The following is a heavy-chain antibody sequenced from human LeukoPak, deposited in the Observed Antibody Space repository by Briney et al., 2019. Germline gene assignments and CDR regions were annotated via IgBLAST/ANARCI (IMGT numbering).Heavy chain of an antibody. Sequence: SQTLSLTCALSGDSVSSNSAVWNWIRQSPSRGLEWLGRAYYRSQWYNDYAVSVKSRITINPDTSKNQFSLQLNSVTPEDTAVYYCARGILTAGFDYWGQGTLVTVSS. J-gene: IGHJ4*02. CDR3: ARGILTAGFDY. CDR2: AYYRSQWYN. CDR1: GDSVSSNSAV. D-gene: IGHD6-13*01. V-gene: IGHV6-1*01.